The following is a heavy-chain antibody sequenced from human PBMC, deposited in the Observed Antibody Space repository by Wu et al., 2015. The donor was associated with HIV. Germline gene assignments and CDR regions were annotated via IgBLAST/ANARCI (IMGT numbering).Heavy chain of an antibody. CDR3: ASPRSPGFSSAWPTYFDY. V-gene: IGHV1-18*01. CDR2: ISAYNGNT. CDR1: GYTFTSYG. J-gene: IGHJ4*02. D-gene: IGHD6-19*01. Sequence: QVQLVQSGAEVKKPGASVKVSCKASGYTFTSYGISWVRQAPGQGLEWMGWISAYNGNTNYAQKLQGRVTMTTDTSTSTAYMELRSLRSDDTAVYYCASPRSPGFSSAWPTYFDYWGQGTLVTVSS.